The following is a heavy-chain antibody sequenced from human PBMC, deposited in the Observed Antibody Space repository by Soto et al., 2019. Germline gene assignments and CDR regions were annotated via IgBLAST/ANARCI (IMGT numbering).Heavy chain of an antibody. CDR3: AKAEPIIVIVPAVIVDC. D-gene: IGHD2-2*02. CDR2: ISGSGGGA. V-gene: IGHV3-23*01. J-gene: IGHJ4*02. Sequence: PGASLRFSCAASVFTFSSYAMSLVRQAPGKGLEWVSAISGSGGGAYDADSVKGRFTISRYNSEDTLWLQMNSLRAEDTPVYYCAKAEPIIVIVPAVIVDCWGQRSLVTLSS. CDR1: VFTFSSYA.